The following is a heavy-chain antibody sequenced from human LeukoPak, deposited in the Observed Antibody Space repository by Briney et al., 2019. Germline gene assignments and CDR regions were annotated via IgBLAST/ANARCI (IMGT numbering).Heavy chain of an antibody. D-gene: IGHD2-21*02. J-gene: IGHJ2*01. Sequence: PGGSLRLSCAASGFTFNIYGKHWVRQAPGKGLEWVAVIWHDGSNKYCADSVKGRFTISRDNSKNTLYLQMNSLRVEDTAVYHCVRWGGGDGLGYFDFWGRGTLVTVSP. CDR1: GFTFNIYG. CDR3: VRWGGGDGLGYFDF. V-gene: IGHV3-33*01. CDR2: IWHDGSNK.